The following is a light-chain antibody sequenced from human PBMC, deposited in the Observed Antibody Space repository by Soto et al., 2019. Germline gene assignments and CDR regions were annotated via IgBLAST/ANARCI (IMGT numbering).Light chain of an antibody. J-gene: IGLJ2*01. Sequence: QSVLTQPASVSGSPGQSITISCTGTSSDVDTYKYVSWYQQHPGKAPKLMIYEVSYGPSGVSDRFSGSKSGNTASLTISGLQAEDEADYYCCSYAGSTTRVQFGGGTKLTVL. CDR3: CSYAGSTTRVQ. V-gene: IGLV2-14*01. CDR2: EVS. CDR1: SSDVDTYKY.